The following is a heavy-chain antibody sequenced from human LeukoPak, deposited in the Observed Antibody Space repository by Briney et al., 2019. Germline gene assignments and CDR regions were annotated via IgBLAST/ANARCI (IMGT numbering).Heavy chain of an antibody. CDR3: AKGLSNSRYYYMDV. J-gene: IGHJ6*03. CDR1: GFTFSSYA. CDR2: ISGSGNSA. Sequence: GSLRLSCAASGFTFSSYAMSWVRQAPRKGLEWVSAISGSGNSAYYADSVKGRFTISRDNSKNTLYVQMISLRAEDTAVYYCAKGLSNSRYYYMDVWAKGPRSPSP. D-gene: IGHD2/OR15-2a*01. V-gene: IGHV3-23*01.